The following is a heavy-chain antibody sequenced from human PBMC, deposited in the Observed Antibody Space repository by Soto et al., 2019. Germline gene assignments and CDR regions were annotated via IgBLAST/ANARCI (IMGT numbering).Heavy chain of an antibody. D-gene: IGHD2-8*01. CDR1: GYTFTSYD. V-gene: IGHV1-8*01. CDR2: TNPNNNNT. J-gene: IGHJ4*02. Sequence: ASVKVSCKASGYTFTSYDINWVRQATGQGLEWMGWTNPNNNNTGYAQKFKGRVTMTRNTSISTAYMELSNLGSEDTAVYYCARGPHPYFNDYWGQGTLVTVSS. CDR3: ARGPHPYFNDY.